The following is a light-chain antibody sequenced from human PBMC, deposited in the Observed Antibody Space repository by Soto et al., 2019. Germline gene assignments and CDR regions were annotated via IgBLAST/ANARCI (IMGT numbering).Light chain of an antibody. CDR2: EVS. V-gene: IGLV2-14*03. J-gene: IGLJ1*01. CDR3: SSYTAFTTYV. Sequence: QSVLTQPASVSGSPGQSITISCSGTSSDIGSYNHVAWYQQFPGKSPKLMIYEVSDRPPGLSDRFSGSKSGITASLTISGLQTEDEADYYCSSYTAFTTYVFGSGKMVNFL. CDR1: SSDIGSYNH.